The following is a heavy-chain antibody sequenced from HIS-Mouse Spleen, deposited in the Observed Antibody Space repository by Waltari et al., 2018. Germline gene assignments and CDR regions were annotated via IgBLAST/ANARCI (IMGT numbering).Heavy chain of an antibody. CDR3: AREIPYSSSWYDWYFDL. J-gene: IGHJ2*01. Sequence: QLQLQESGPGLVKPSETLSPTCTVPGGSISSSIYYWGWIRQPPGKGLEWIGSIYYSGSTYDNPSLKSRVTISVDTSKNQFSLKLSSVTAADTAVYYCAREIPYSSSWYDWYFDLWGRGTLVTVSS. V-gene: IGHV4-39*07. CDR2: IYYSGST. CDR1: GGSISSSIYY. D-gene: IGHD6-13*01.